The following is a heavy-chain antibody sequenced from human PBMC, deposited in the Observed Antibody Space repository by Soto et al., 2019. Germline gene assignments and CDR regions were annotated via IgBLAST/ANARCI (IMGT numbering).Heavy chain of an antibody. V-gene: IGHV3-21*01. CDR3: AREGYLDHGDLDY. D-gene: IGHD4-17*01. CDR1: GFTFSSYS. J-gene: IGHJ4*02. Sequence: EVQLVESGGGLVKPGGSLRLSCAAAGFTFSSYSMNWVRQAPGKGLEWVSSMSSSSSYIFYADSVKGRFTISRDNAENSLYLQMNSLRAEDTAMYYCAREGYLDHGDLDYWGQGTLVTVSS. CDR2: MSSSSSYI.